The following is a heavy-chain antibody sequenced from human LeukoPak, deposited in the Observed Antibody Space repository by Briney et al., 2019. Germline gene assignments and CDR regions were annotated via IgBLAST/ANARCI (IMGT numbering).Heavy chain of an antibody. D-gene: IGHD3-22*01. V-gene: IGHV4-31*03. CDR2: IYYSGST. Sequence: SQTLSLTCTVSGGSISSGGYYWSWIRQHPGKGLEWIGYIYYSGSTYYNPSLKSRVTISVDTSKNQFSLKLSSVTAADTAVYYCARGCYYDSSGYYCYYYGMDVWGQGTTVTVSS. J-gene: IGHJ6*02. CDR3: ARGCYYDSSGYYCYYYGMDV. CDR1: GGSISSGGYY.